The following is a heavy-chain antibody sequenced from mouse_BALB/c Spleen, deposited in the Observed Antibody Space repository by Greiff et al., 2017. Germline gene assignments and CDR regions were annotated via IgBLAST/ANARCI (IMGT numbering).Heavy chain of an antibody. Sequence: VKVVESGPGLVQPSQSLSITCTVSGFSLTSYGVHWVRQSPGKGLEWLGVIWSGGSTDYNAAFISRLSISKDNSKSQVFFKMNSLQADDTAIYYCARNLRYDGLAMDYWGQGTSVTVSS. CDR1: GFSLTSYG. J-gene: IGHJ4*01. CDR2: IWSGGST. V-gene: IGHV2-4-1*01. CDR3: ARNLRYDGLAMDY. D-gene: IGHD2-14*01.